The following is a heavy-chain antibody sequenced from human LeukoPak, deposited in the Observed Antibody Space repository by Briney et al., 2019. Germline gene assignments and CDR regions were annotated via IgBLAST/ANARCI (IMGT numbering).Heavy chain of an antibody. J-gene: IGHJ4*02. CDR3: ARNYDSSGYLGY. CDR2: IYYSGST. D-gene: IGHD3-22*01. V-gene: IGHV4-59*01. Sequence: SETLSLTCIVSGGSISSYYWSWIRQPPGKGLEWIGYIYYSGSTNYNPSLKSRVTISVDTSKNQFSLKLSSVTAADTAVYYCARNYDSSGYLGYWGQGTLVTVSS. CDR1: GGSISSYY.